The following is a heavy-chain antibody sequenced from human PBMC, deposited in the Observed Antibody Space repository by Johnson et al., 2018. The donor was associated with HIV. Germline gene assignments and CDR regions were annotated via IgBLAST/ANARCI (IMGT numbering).Heavy chain of an antibody. V-gene: IGHV3-30*04. CDR2: ISYDGSHK. D-gene: IGHD7-27*01. Sequence: QVQLVESGGGVVQPGRSLRLSCAASGFTFSSYGMHWVRQAPAKGLEWVAVISYDGSHKYYADSVKGRFTISRDNAKNSLYLQMNSLRAEDTALYYCASGDELGDDAFDIWGQGTMVTVSS. CDR1: GFTFSSYG. CDR3: ASGDELGDDAFDI. J-gene: IGHJ3*02.